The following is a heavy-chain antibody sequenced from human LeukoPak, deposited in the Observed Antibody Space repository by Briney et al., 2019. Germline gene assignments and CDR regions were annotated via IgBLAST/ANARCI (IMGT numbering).Heavy chain of an antibody. CDR3: AKGVDSSIWSYFDY. Sequence: GGSLRLSCAASGFTFSSYAMSWVRQAPGKGLEWVSVISDSGGSTDYADSVKGRFTISRDNSKNSLYLQMNSLRAEDTALHYCAKGVDSSIWSYFDYWGQGALVTVSS. D-gene: IGHD3-22*01. V-gene: IGHV3-23*01. CDR2: ISDSGGST. J-gene: IGHJ4*02. CDR1: GFTFSSYA.